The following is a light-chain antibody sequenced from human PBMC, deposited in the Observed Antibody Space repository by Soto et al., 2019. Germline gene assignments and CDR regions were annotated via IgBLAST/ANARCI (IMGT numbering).Light chain of an antibody. V-gene: IGKV1-17*03. J-gene: IGKJ3*01. CDR1: QGVSIY. Sequence: DIQITQSPSAMSASVGDRVTITCRASQGVSIYLAWFRQKPGKVPERLIYGASTLQSGVPSRFGGSGSGTEFTLTISSLQPADFATYYCLYYNNYPFTFGPGTKVDIK. CDR2: GAS. CDR3: LYYNNYPFT.